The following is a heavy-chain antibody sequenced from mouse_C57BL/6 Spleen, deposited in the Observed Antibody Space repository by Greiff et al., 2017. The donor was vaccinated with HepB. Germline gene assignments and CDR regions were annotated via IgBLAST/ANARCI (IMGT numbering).Heavy chain of an antibody. D-gene: IGHD2-1*01. CDR2: IDPENGDT. CDR3: TTGDGKGAWFAY. V-gene: IGHV14-4*01. CDR1: GFNIKDDY. Sequence: VQLQQSGAELVRPGASVKLSCTASGFNIKDDYMHWVKQRPEQGLEWIGWIDPENGDTEYASKFQGKATITADTSSNTAYLQLSSLTSEDTAVYYCTTGDGKGAWFAYWGQGTLVTVSA. J-gene: IGHJ3*01.